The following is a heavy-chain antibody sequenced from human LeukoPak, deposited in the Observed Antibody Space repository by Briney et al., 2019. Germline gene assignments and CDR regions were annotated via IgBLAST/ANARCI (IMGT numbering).Heavy chain of an antibody. Sequence: ASVKVSCKASGYTFTGYYMHWVRQAPGQGLEWMGWINPNSGGTNYAQKFQGRVTMTRDTSISTAYMELSRLRSDDTAVYYCARVYHSSIAARSYDYWGQGTLVTVSS. D-gene: IGHD6-6*01. J-gene: IGHJ4*02. CDR1: GYTFTGYY. CDR3: ARVYHSSIAARSYDY. V-gene: IGHV1-2*02. CDR2: INPNSGGT.